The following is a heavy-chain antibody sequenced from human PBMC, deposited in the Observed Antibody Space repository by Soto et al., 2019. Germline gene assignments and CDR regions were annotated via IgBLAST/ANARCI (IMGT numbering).Heavy chain of an antibody. J-gene: IGHJ1*01. CDR2: ITGRSSTI. D-gene: IGHD2-2*01. V-gene: IGHV3-48*04. CDR3: VRAECTTCYGFRH. Sequence: EVQLVESGGDLVQPGGSLRLSCAASGFLFTSYSMNWVRQAPGKGLEWLSYITGRSSTIYYADSVKGRFTMSRDNAKNSVYLQMNSLRAEDTAVYYCVRAECTTCYGFRHWGQGTLVTGSS. CDR1: GFLFTSYS.